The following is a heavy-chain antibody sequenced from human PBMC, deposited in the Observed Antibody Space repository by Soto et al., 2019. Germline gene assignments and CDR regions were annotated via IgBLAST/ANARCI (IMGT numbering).Heavy chain of an antibody. CDR3: ARDDSTLYSSSPFGMDV. Sequence: SVKVSCKASGGTFSSYAISWVRQAPGQGLEWMGGIIPIFGTANYAQKFQGRVTITADKSTSTAYMELSSLRSEDTAVYYCARDDSTLYSSSPFGMDVWGKGPRSPSPQ. CDR2: IIPIFGTA. J-gene: IGHJ6*01. V-gene: IGHV1-69*06. D-gene: IGHD6-13*01. CDR1: GGTFSSYA.